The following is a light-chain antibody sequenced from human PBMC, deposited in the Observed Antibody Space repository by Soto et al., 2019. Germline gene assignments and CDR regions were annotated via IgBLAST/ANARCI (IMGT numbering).Light chain of an antibody. V-gene: IGKV3-11*01. CDR2: DAS. J-gene: IGKJ3*01. CDR1: QSVSSY. CDR3: QQRSNWPRGVT. Sequence: EIVLTQSPATLSLPPGERATLSCRASQSVSSYLAWYQQKPGQAPRLLIYDASNRATGIPARFSGSGSGTDFTLTISSLEPEDFAVYYCQQRSNWPRGVTFGPGTKVDIK.